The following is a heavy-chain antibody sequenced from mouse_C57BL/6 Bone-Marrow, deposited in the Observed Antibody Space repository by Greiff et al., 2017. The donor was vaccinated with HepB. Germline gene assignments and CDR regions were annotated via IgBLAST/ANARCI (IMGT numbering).Heavy chain of an antibody. J-gene: IGHJ4*01. CDR1: GFNIKDDY. Sequence: VQLQQSGAELVRPGASVKLSCTASGFNIKDDYMHWVKQRPEQGLEWIGWIDPENGDTEYASKFQGKATITADTSSNTAYLQLSSLTSEDTAVYYCTYYSNYVYYAMDYWGQGTSVTVSS. D-gene: IGHD2-5*01. V-gene: IGHV14-4*01. CDR2: IDPENGDT. CDR3: TYYSNYVYYAMDY.